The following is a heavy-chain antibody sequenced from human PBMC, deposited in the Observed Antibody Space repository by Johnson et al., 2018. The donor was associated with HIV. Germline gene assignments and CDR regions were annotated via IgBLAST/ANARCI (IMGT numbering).Heavy chain of an antibody. CDR1: GFTVSSNY. CDR2: IYSGGST. J-gene: IGHJ3*02. D-gene: IGHD5-24*01. CDR3: ARVGDGYNQGDDAFDI. V-gene: IGHV3-53*01. Sequence: VQLVEYGGGLIQPGGSLRLSCAASGFTVSSNYMSWVRQAPGKGLEWVSVIYSGGSTYYADSVKGRFTISRDNSKNTLYLQMNSLRAEDTAVYYCARVGDGYNQGDDAFDIWGQGTMVTVSS.